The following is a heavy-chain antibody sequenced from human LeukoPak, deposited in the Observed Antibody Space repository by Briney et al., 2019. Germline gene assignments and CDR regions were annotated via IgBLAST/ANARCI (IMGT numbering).Heavy chain of an antibody. CDR2: THYRGDS. V-gene: IGHV4-39*01. J-gene: IGHJ3*02. D-gene: IGHD1-7*01. CDR1: VXXIXIXSYH. Sequence: PSETLSLXCTXXVXXIXIXSYHCGWIRQPRGKWLEWIASTHYRGDSHHKPALKSRVTISVDTSNNYFSLKLPSVPSADTALYVFARHLGNWYCAFDMWGQGTLVTVSS. CDR3: ARHLGNWYCAFDM.